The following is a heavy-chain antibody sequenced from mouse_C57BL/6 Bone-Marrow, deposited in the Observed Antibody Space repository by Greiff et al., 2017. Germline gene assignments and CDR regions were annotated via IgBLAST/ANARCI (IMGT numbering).Heavy chain of an antibody. CDR1: GYSFTDYY. CDR2: INPYNGGT. D-gene: IGHD2-10*02. V-gene: IGHV1-19*01. CDR3: ARVWSLGDY. J-gene: IGHJ2*01. Sequence: LMEPGASVKMSCKASGYSFTDYYMTWVKQSHGKSLEWLGVINPYNGGTSYNQKFKGKATLTVDKSSSTAYMGLNSLTSEDSAVYYCARVWSLGDYWGQGTTLTVSS.